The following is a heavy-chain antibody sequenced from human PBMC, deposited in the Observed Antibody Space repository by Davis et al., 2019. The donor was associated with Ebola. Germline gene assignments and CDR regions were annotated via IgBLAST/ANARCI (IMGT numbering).Heavy chain of an antibody. J-gene: IGHJ5*02. CDR2: ISYDGSNK. D-gene: IGHD3-22*01. CDR3: AKDHGYYDNNPNWFDP. V-gene: IGHV3-30*18. Sequence: PGGSLRLSCAGSEFSFRSYGMSWVRQAPGKGLEWVAVISYDGSNKYYADSVKGRFTISRDNSKNTLYLQMNSLRAEDTAVYYCAKDHGYYDNNPNWFDPWGQGTLVTVSS. CDR1: EFSFRSYG.